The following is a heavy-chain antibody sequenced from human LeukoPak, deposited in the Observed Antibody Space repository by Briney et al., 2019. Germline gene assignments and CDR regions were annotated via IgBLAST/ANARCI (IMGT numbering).Heavy chain of an antibody. CDR1: GFTFDDYA. V-gene: IGHV3-23*01. CDR3: AKDPIAAAGTDTLDY. D-gene: IGHD6-13*01. Sequence: PGGSLRLSCAASGFTFDDYAMSWVRQAPGKGLEWVSAISGSGGSTYYADSVKGRFTISRDNSKNTLYLQMNSLRAEDTAVYYCAKDPIAAAGTDTLDYWGQGTLVTVSS. CDR2: ISGSGGST. J-gene: IGHJ4*02.